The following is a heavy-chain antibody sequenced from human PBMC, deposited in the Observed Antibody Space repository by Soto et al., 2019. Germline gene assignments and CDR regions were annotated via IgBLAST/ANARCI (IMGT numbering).Heavy chain of an antibody. CDR3: AREDIVVVPAASPDLVFYYYYYGMDV. V-gene: IGHV3-30-3*01. CDR1: GFTFSSYA. D-gene: IGHD2-2*01. CDR2: ISYDGSNK. J-gene: IGHJ6*02. Sequence: GGSLRLSCAASGFTFSSYAMHWVRQAPGKGLEWVAVISYDGSNKYYADSVKGRFTISRDNSKNTLYLQMNSLRAEDTAVYYCAREDIVVVPAASPDLVFYYYYYGMDVWGQGTTVTVSS.